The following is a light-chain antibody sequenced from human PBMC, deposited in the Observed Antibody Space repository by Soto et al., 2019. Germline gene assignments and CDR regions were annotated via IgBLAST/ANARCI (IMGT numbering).Light chain of an antibody. CDR3: LQTIHPPLT. CDR1: QSLLHSDGKTY. Sequence: EIVLTQTPLSLSVTPGQSASISCKSSQSLLHSDGKTYLYWHLQRPGQPPQLLLYEVSNRFSGVPERFSGSGSGTDFTLLITRVEAEDVGLYSCLQTIHPPLTFGHGTKVEVK. V-gene: IGKV2D-29*01. J-gene: IGKJ1*01. CDR2: EVS.